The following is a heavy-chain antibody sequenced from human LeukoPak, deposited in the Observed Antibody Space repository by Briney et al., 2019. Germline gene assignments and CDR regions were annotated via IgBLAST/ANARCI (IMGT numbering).Heavy chain of an antibody. J-gene: IGHJ2*01. CDR3: ARGRSPTLGYFDL. CDR2: ISSSSSYI. Sequence: GGSLRLSCAASGFTFSSYSMNWVRQAPGKGLEWVSSISSSSSYIYYADSVKGRLTISRDNAKNSLYLQMNSLRAEDTAVYYCARGRSPTLGYFDLWGRGTLVTVSS. CDR1: GFTFSSYS. V-gene: IGHV3-21*01. D-gene: IGHD1-26*01.